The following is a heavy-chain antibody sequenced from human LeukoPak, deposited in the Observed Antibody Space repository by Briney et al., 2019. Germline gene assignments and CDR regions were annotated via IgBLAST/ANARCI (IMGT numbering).Heavy chain of an antibody. CDR2: ISYSGST. V-gene: IGHV4-59*08. CDR1: GGSISSYY. D-gene: IGHD3-22*01. Sequence: SQTLSLTCTVSGGSISSYYWSWTRQPPGRGLEWIGYISYSGSTNYNPSLKSRVTISIDTSKNQFSLKLNSVTAADTAVYYCARHSSGYYSYAFDIWGQGTVVTVSS. CDR3: ARHSSGYYSYAFDI. J-gene: IGHJ3*02.